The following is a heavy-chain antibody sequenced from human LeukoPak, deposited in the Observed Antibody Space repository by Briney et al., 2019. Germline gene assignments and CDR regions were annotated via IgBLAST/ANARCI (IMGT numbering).Heavy chain of an antibody. D-gene: IGHD3-10*01. V-gene: IGHV6-1*01. Sequence: SQTLSLTCAISGDSLSNNNVAWIWIGQAPARGLEWLGRTYYRPKFNTDYAVSVKGRIAINSDTSKNQFSLQLNSVPPEDTGVYYCARGSHSSFDYWGQGTLVTVSS. J-gene: IGHJ4*02. CDR1: GDSLSNNNVA. CDR3: ARGSHSSFDY. CDR2: TYYRPKFNT.